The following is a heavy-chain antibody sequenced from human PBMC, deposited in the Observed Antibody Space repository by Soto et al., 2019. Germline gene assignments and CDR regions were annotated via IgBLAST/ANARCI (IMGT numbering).Heavy chain of an antibody. D-gene: IGHD3-10*01. CDR3: AKDLQSYGHSDYYCYGMDV. CDR2: ISYDGSNK. V-gene: IGHV3-30*18. Sequence: QVQLVESGGGEVQPGRSLTLSCAASGFTFSTYGMHWVRQTPGKGLEWVAVISYDGSNKFYSDSVKGRFTISRDNFKNTLTLQMNSLRADDTAVYSCAKDLQSYGHSDYYCYGMDVWGLGTRVTVSS. CDR1: GFTFSTYG. J-gene: IGHJ6*02.